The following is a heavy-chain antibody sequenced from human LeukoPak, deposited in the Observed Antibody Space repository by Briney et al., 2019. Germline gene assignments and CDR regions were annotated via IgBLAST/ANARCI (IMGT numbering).Heavy chain of an antibody. Sequence: SETLSLTCAVYGGSFSGYYWSWIRQPPGKGLEWIGEINHSGSTNYNPSLKSRVTISVDTSKNQFSLKLSSVTAADTAVYYCARGVGGNFDPWGQGTLVTVSS. CDR1: GGSFSGYY. D-gene: IGHD3-16*01. J-gene: IGHJ5*02. CDR2: INHSGST. V-gene: IGHV4-34*01. CDR3: ARGVGGNFDP.